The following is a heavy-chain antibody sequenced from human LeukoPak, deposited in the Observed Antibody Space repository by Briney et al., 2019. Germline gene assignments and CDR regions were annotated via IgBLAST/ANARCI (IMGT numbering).Heavy chain of an antibody. Sequence: GGSLRLSCAASGFTFSTYWMSWVRQAPGKGLEWVANIKRDGSEKYYMDSVKGRFTISRDNAKNSLYLQMNSLRAEDTAIYYCARGARGTYARGLDYGGQETRDPVSS. D-gene: IGHD3-10*01. CDR2: IKRDGSEK. CDR3: ARGARGTYARGLDY. J-gene: IGHJ4*02. CDR1: GFTFSTYW. V-gene: IGHV3-7*01.